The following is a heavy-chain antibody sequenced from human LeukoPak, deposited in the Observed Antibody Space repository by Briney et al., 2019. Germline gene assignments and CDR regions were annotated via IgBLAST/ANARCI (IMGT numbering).Heavy chain of an antibody. Sequence: GGSLRLSCAASGFTFSSYSMNWVRQAPGKGLEWVSSISSRSSYIYYAASLKGRFTISRDNAKNTLYLQMNSLRAEDTAVYYCARVRQQLAPRGAFDIWGQGTMVTVSS. V-gene: IGHV3-21*06. J-gene: IGHJ3*02. CDR3: ARVRQQLAPRGAFDI. CDR1: GFTFSSYS. D-gene: IGHD6-13*01. CDR2: ISSRSSYI.